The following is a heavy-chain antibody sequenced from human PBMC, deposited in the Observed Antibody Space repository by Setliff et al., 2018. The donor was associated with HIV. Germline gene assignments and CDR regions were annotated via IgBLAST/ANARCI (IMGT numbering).Heavy chain of an antibody. J-gene: IGHJ5*02. CDR2: IYPDDSDT. Sequence: PGESLKISCKGSGYSFPNYWIGWVRQMPGKGLEWMGIIYPDDSDTRYSPSFQGQVTISADKSISTAYLQWSSLKASDTAMYYCARRLYSSEAFDPWGQGTLVTVSS. CDR1: GYSFPNYW. V-gene: IGHV5-51*01. CDR3: ARRLYSSEAFDP. D-gene: IGHD6-25*01.